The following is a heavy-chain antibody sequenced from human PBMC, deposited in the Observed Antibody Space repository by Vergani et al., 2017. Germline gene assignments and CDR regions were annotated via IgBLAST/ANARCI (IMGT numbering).Heavy chain of an antibody. CDR1: DGPISSGSYY. D-gene: IGHD5-24*01. V-gene: IGHV4-61*02. CDR3: ARDTELLDGYNSYNWFDP. CDR2: IYTSGST. J-gene: IGHJ5*02. Sequence: QVQLQESGPGLVKPSQTLSLTCTVSDGPISSGSYYWSWIRQPAGKGLEWIGRIYTSGSTNYNPSLKSRVTISVDTSKNQFSLKLSSVTAADTAVYYCARDTELLDGYNSYNWFDPWGQGTLVTVSS.